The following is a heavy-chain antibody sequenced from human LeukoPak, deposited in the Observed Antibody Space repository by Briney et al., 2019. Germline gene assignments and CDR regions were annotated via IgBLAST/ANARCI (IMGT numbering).Heavy chain of an antibody. Sequence: SQTLSLTCAISGDSVSSNSAAWNWIRQSPSRGLQWVGRTYHRSKWYNDYAVSVKSRITINPDTSKNQFSLQLNSVTPDDTAVYYCASLGSGSPLHDYWGQGTLVTVSS. CDR2: TYHRSKWYN. V-gene: IGHV6-1*01. CDR3: ASLGSGSPLHDY. J-gene: IGHJ4*02. CDR1: GDSVSSNSAA. D-gene: IGHD3-10*01.